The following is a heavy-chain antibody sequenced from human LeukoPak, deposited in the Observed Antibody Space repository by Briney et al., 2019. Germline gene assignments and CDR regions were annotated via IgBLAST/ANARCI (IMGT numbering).Heavy chain of an antibody. J-gene: IGHJ3*02. Sequence: SETLSLTCAVYGGSFSGYFWSWTRQPPGKGLEWIGEINHSGSTNYNPSLKSRVTISLDTSKNQFSLKSSSVTAADTALYYCARVDTAMARGAFDIWGQGTMVTVSS. CDR1: GGSFSGYF. V-gene: IGHV4-34*01. CDR2: INHSGST. CDR3: ARVDTAMARGAFDI. D-gene: IGHD5-18*01.